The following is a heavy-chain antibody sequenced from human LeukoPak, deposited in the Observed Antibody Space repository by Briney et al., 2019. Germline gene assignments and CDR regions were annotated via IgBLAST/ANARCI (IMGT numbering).Heavy chain of an antibody. CDR3: AKGQDANNLPLDL. D-gene: IGHD4/OR15-4a*01. J-gene: IGHJ2*01. V-gene: IGHV3-23*01. CDR2: ISGSGDYT. CDR1: GFNFKYYA. Sequence: GGSLRLSCAASGFNFKYYAMTWVRQAPGKGLEWVSSISGSGDYTYYADSVKGRFTISRDNSKDTLYLQVNSLRAEDMAVFYCAKGQDANNLPLDLWGRGTLVTVSS.